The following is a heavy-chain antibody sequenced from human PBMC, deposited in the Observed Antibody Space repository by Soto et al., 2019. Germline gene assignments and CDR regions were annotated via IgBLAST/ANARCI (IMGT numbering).Heavy chain of an antibody. CDR1: GGSISPYY. J-gene: IGHJ4*02. Sequence: SETLSLTCTVFGGSISPYYWSWILQPPGKGLEWVGYIYYGGSTSYNPSLKSRVTISVDRSKNQFSLKLSSVTAADTVLFYCVRHRYGGCGIYIGYWGQGTLVTV. CDR3: VRHRYGGCGIYIGY. V-gene: IGHV4-59*08. CDR2: IYYGGST. D-gene: IGHD5-18*01.